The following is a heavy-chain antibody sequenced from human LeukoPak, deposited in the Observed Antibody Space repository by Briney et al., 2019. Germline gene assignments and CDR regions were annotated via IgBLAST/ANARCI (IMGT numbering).Heavy chain of an antibody. CDR3: AKAPSGGVVTPLDY. V-gene: IGHV3-23*01. Sequence: PGGSLRLSCAASRFTFSNFGMSWVRQAPGKGLEWVSAISGSGGSTYYADSVKGRFTISRDNSKNTLYLQMNSLRAEDTAVYYCAKAPSGGVVTPLDYWGQGTLVTVSS. J-gene: IGHJ4*02. D-gene: IGHD3-3*01. CDR2: ISGSGGST. CDR1: RFTFSNFG.